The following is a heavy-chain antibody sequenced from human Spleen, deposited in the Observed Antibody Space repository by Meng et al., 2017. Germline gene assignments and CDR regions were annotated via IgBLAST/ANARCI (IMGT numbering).Heavy chain of an antibody. CDR3: ARENLITMVRGVIIPHFDY. V-gene: IGHV3-48*03. D-gene: IGHD3-10*01. J-gene: IGHJ4*02. CDR1: GFTFSSFE. Sequence: GESLKISCAAAGFTFSSFEMNWVRQAPGKGPEWLSFISSSGGTIYYADSVRGRFTISRDNAKNSLYLQLNSLRAEDTAVYYCARENLITMVRGVIIPHFDYWGQGTLVTVSS. CDR2: ISSSGGTI.